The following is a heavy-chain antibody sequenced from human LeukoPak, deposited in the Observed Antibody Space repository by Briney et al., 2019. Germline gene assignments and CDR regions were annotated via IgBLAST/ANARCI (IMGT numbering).Heavy chain of an antibody. CDR3: TTSRGDLNYYYYMDV. J-gene: IGHJ6*03. Sequence: SVKVSCKASGGTFSSYAISWVRQAPGQGLEWMGGIIPIFGTANYAQKFQGRVTITTDESTSTAYMELSSLRSEDTAVYYYTTSRGDLNYYYYMDVWGKGTTVTVSS. D-gene: IGHD2/OR15-2a*01. CDR1: GGTFSSYA. CDR2: IIPIFGTA. V-gene: IGHV1-69*05.